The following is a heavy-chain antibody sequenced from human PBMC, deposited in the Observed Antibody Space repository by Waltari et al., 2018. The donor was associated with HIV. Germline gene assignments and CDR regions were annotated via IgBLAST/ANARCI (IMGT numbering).Heavy chain of an antibody. J-gene: IGHJ3*01. D-gene: IGHD2-8*02. CDR3: ARLGGGHCTATSCPRPFDV. Sequence: EVQLEQSGAEVKRPGEAPEISCQGSGDSFCTSWIGWVGQLPGKGLEWMGIIYPGDSDIKYSLSFQGQVRISVDKSVSTVYLQWNFVKASDTAIYYCARLGGGHCTATSCPRPFDVWGQGTMVTVSS. V-gene: IGHV5-51*06. CDR1: GDSFCTSW. CDR2: IYPGDSDI.